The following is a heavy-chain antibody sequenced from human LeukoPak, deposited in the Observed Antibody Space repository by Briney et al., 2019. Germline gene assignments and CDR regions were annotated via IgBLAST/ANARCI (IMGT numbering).Heavy chain of an antibody. Sequence: ASVKVSCKASGYTFTSYYMHWVRQAPGQGLEWMGIINPSGGSTSYAQKFQGRVTITADESTSTACMELSSLKSEDTAVYYCARDPGGYVAYFDYWGQGTLVTVSS. CDR3: ARDPGGYVAYFDY. D-gene: IGHD6-25*01. CDR2: INPSGGST. J-gene: IGHJ4*02. CDR1: GYTFTSYY. V-gene: IGHV1-46*01.